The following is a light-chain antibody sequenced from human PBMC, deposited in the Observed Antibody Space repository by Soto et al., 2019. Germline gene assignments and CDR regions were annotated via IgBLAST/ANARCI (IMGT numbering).Light chain of an antibody. CDR1: QSVSSSY. V-gene: IGKV3D-7*01. CDR2: GAS. CDR3: QHYHNRPLP. J-gene: IGKJ4*01. Sequence: VLTQTPATLSLSPGERATLSCRSSQSVSSSYLAWYQQKPGQAPRLLIYGASTRATGIPARFSGSGSGAEFTLTISSLQSEDFAVYYCQHYHNRPLPFGGRTMPDIK.